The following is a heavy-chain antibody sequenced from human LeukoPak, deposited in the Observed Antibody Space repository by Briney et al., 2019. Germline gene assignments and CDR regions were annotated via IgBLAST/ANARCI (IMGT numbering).Heavy chain of an antibody. V-gene: IGHV3-49*04. D-gene: IGHD3-22*01. J-gene: IGHJ4*02. Sequence: GGSLRLSCTASGFTFGDYAMSWVRQAPGKGLEWVGFIRSKAYGGTTEYAASVKGRFTISRDDSKSIAYLQMNSLETEDTAVYYCTRDHRGYYDSSGQFDYWGQGTLVTVSS. CDR2: IRSKAYGGTT. CDR3: TRDHRGYYDSSGQFDY. CDR1: GFTFGDYA.